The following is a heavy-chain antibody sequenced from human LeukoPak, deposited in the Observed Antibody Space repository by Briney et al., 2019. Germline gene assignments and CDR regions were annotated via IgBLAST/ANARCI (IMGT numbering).Heavy chain of an antibody. CDR3: ATEGDSSGYFHYYYGMDV. V-gene: IGHV3-23*01. CDR1: GFTVSSNY. CDR2: ISGSGGST. D-gene: IGHD3-22*01. Sequence: GGSLRLSCAASGFTVSSNYMSWVRQAPGKGLEWVSAISGSGGSTYYADSVKGRFTISRDNSKNTLYLQMNSLRAEDTAVYYCATEGDSSGYFHYYYGMDVWGQGTTVTVSS. J-gene: IGHJ6*02.